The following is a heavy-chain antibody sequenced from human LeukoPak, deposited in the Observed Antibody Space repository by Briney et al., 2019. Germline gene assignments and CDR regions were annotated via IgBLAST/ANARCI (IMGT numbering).Heavy chain of an antibody. J-gene: IGHJ5*02. CDR2: IYYSGST. CDR3: ARGLEDIVVVPAAIGWFDP. Sequence: SETLSLTCTVSGGSISSGGYYWSWIRQHPGKGLEWIGYIYYSGSTYYNPSLKSRVTISVDTSKNQFSLKLSSVTAADTAVYHCARGLEDIVVVPAAIGWFDPWGQGTLVTVSS. V-gene: IGHV4-31*03. D-gene: IGHD2-2*02. CDR1: GGSISSGGYY.